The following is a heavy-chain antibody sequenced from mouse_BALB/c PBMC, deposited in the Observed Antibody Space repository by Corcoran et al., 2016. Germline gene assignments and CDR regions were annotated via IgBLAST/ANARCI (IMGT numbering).Heavy chain of an antibody. CDR1: GFNIKDSY. CDR2: LDPANGNT. Sequence: EVQMQQPGAEIVKPGASVKLSCPASGFNIKDSYMHWVKKRHEQGLEWSGRLDPANGNTKYDPKFQGKATITADTSSNTAYLQLSSLTSEDTAVYYCSSYGWFAYLGQGTLVTVSA. J-gene: IGHJ3*01. CDR3: SSYGWFAY. V-gene: IGHV14-3*02. D-gene: IGHD1-1*01.